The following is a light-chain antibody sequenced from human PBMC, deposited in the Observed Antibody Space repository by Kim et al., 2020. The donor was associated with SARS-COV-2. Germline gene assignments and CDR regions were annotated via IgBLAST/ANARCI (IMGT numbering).Light chain of an antibody. J-gene: IGLJ2*01. CDR1: SLRSYD. CDR2: GKN. Sequence: VGVGQTVRITCQGDSLRSYDATWNQQKPGQGPILVIYGKNNRPSGIPDRFSGSSSGNTASLTITGTQAGDEADYYCNSRDSNDNVVFGGGTQLTVL. V-gene: IGLV3-19*01. CDR3: NSRDSNDNVV.